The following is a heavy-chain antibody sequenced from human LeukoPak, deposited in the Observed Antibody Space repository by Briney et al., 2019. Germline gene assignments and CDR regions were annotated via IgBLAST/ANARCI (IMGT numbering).Heavy chain of an antibody. J-gene: IGHJ4*02. CDR2: ISGSGGST. V-gene: IGHV3-23*01. CDR3: ATHYGVAANYFDY. Sequence: GGSLRPSCAASGFTFSSYAMSWVRQAPGKGLEWASAISGSGGSTYYADSVKGRFTISRDNSKNTLYLQMNSLRAEDTAVYYCATHYGVAANYFDYWGQGTLVTVSS. CDR1: GFTFSSYA. D-gene: IGHD6-13*01.